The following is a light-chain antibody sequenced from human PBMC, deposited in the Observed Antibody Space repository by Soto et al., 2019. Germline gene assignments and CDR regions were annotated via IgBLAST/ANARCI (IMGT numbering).Light chain of an antibody. CDR3: QQYGSSSVA. J-gene: IGKJ2*01. CDR2: AAS. CDR1: QTVDSSS. Sequence: EIVLTQSPGTLSLSPGERATLSCRASQTVDSSSLAWYQHKPGQSPRLLIYAASSRATGVPDRFSGSGSGTDFTLTISRLESEDFVVYYCQQYGSSSVAFGRGTKLEIK. V-gene: IGKV3-20*01.